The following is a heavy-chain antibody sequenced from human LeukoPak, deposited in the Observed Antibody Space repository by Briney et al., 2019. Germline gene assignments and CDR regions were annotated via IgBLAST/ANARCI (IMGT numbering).Heavy chain of an antibody. CDR3: SRYGGNGPDY. CDR1: GFTFGDDA. Sequence: GGSLRLSCTASGFTFGDDAVSWFRQAPGKGLEWAGFIRGKAYGGTTEYAASVKGRFTISRDDSKSIAYLQMNSLRTEDTAVYYCSRYGGNGPDYWGQGALVTVSS. CDR2: IRGKAYGGTT. V-gene: IGHV3-49*03. D-gene: IGHD4-23*01. J-gene: IGHJ4*02.